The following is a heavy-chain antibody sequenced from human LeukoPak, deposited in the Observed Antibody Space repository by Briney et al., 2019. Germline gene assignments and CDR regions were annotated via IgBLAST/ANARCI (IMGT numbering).Heavy chain of an antibody. CDR1: GFTFSSYA. J-gene: IGHJ6*03. D-gene: IGHD2-2*01. Sequence: PGGSLRLSCAASGFTFSSYAMSWVRQAPGKGLEWVSAISGSGGSTYYADSVKGRFTISRDNSKNTLYLQMNSLRAEDTAVYYCAKGSCSSTSRYYYYMDVWGKGTTVTVSS. CDR2: ISGSGGST. V-gene: IGHV3-23*01. CDR3: AKGSCSSTSRYYYYMDV.